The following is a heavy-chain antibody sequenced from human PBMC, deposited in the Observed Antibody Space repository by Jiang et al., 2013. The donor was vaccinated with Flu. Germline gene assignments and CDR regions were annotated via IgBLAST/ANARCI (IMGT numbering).Heavy chain of an antibody. D-gene: IGHD3-22*01. Sequence: SLRLSCAASGFTFSSYGMHWVRQAPGKGLEWVAVISYDGSNKYYADSVKGRFTISGDNSKNTLYLQMNSLRAEDTAVYYCAKDREYYDSSYYFDYWGQGTLVTVSS. CDR1: GFTFSSYG. J-gene: IGHJ4*02. CDR2: ISYDGSNK. V-gene: IGHV3-30*18. CDR3: AKDREYYDSSYYFDY.